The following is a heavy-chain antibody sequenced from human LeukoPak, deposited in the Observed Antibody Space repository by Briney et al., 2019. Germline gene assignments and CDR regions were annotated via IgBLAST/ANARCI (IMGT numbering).Heavy chain of an antibody. D-gene: IGHD1-7*01. CDR2: MNPNSGNT. CDR3: ARSRYNWNYRGKVNWFDP. J-gene: IGHJ5*02. CDR1: GYTFTSYD. V-gene: IGHV1-8*01. Sequence: VSVKVSCKASGYTFTSYDINWVRQATGQGLEWMGWMNPNSGNTGYAQKFQGRVTMTRNTSISTAYMELSSLRSEDTAVYYCARSRYNWNYRGKVNWFDPWGQGTLVTVSS.